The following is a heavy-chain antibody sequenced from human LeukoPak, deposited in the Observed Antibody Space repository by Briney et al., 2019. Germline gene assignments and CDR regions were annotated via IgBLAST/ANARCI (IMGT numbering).Heavy chain of an antibody. CDR2: IKQDGSEK. CDR3: ARATGPYYFDY. CDR1: GFTFSTYW. V-gene: IGHV3-7*01. J-gene: IGHJ4*02. Sequence: PGGSLRLSCAASGFTFSTYWMTWVRQAPGKGLEWVANIKQDGSEKYYVDSVEGRFTISRDNAKNSLYLQMNSLRAEDTAVYYCARATGPYYFDYWGQGTLVTVSS. D-gene: IGHD4-17*01.